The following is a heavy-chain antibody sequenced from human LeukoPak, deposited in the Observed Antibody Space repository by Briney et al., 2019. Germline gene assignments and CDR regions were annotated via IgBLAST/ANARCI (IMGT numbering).Heavy chain of an antibody. CDR3: ARGRRNYYDSSGYLRP. CDR1: GGSFSGYY. V-gene: IGHV4-34*01. D-gene: IGHD3-22*01. Sequence: SETLSLTCAVYGGSFSGYYWSWIRQPPGKGLEWIGEINHSGSTNYNPSLKSRVTISVDTSKNQFSLKLSSVTAADAAVYYCARGRRNYYDSSGYLRPWGQGTLVTVSS. CDR2: INHSGST. J-gene: IGHJ5*02.